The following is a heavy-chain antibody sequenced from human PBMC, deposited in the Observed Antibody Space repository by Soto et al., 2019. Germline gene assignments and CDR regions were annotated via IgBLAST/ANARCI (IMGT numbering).Heavy chain of an antibody. J-gene: IGHJ3*02. Sequence: QLHLVQSGAVVKKPGASVTVSCSASGYPVTAYYMHWVRQAPGRGLEWMGGINPATGAAKYTQTFQGGVPMTRDTATSTVFLELRGLTSEDAAVFYCARGGGVGVAGSAAFDMWGQGTLVTVSS. V-gene: IGHV1-2*02. CDR2: INPATGAA. D-gene: IGHD3-3*01. CDR3: ARGGGVGVAGSAAFDM. CDR1: GYPVTAYY.